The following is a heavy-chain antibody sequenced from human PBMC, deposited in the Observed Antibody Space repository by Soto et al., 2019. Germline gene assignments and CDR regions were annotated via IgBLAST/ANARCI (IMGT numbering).Heavy chain of an antibody. CDR3: ARGRRYYYDSSGYSLFDY. CDR2: INHSGST. Sequence: LSLTCAVYGGSFSGYYWSWIRQPPGKGLEWIGEINHSGSTNYNPSLKSRVTISVDTSKNQFSLKLSSVTAADTAVYYCARGRRYYYDSSGYSLFDYWGQGTLVTVSS. J-gene: IGHJ4*02. D-gene: IGHD3-22*01. V-gene: IGHV4-34*01. CDR1: GGSFSGYY.